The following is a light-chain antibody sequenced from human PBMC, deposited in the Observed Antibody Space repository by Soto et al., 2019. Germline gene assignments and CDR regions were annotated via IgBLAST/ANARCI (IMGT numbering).Light chain of an antibody. V-gene: IGKV3-20*01. J-gene: IGKJ1*01. CDR1: QSVSSTF. Sequence: EIVLTQSPGTLSLTPGERATLSCRASQSVSSTFLAWYQQKPGQAPKVLIYGASTRATRIPDRFIGSGSGTDFTLTISRLEPEDFAMSYCQQYESSRTFGQGTKVEMK. CDR3: QQYESSRT. CDR2: GAS.